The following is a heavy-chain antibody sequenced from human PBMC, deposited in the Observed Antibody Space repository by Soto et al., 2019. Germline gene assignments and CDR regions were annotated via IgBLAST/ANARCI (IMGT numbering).Heavy chain of an antibody. Sequence: GGSLRLSCVASGFTFSSYVMSWVRQAPGKGLEWVSTINGHGDTTYYAESVKGRFIISRDNSKNSLYLQMNSLRAEDTAVYYCANQGFCRGANCLFRPWYFDLWGRGTLVTVSS. CDR1: GFTFSSYV. CDR3: ANQGFCRGANCLFRPWYFDL. CDR2: INGHGDTT. V-gene: IGHV3-23*01. J-gene: IGHJ2*01. D-gene: IGHD2-15*01.